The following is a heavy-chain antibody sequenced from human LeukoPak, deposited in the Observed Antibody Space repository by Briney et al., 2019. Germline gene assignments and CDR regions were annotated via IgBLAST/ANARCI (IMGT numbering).Heavy chain of an antibody. D-gene: IGHD5-24*01. J-gene: IGHJ4*02. CDR2: IYYSGST. CDR1: GGSISSSSYY. CDR3: ARNEEMATIWATQYYFDY. V-gene: IGHV4-39*01. Sequence: PSETLSLTCTVSGGSISSSSYYWGWIRQPPGKGLEWIGSIYYSGSTYYNPSLKSRVTISVDTSKNQFSLKLSSVTAADTAVYYCARNEEMATIWATQYYFDYWGQGTLVTVSS.